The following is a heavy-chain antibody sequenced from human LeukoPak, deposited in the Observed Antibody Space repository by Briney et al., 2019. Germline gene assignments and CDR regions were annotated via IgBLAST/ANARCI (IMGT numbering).Heavy chain of an antibody. CDR3: ARLRYSSGWGLFDY. Sequence: SETLSLTCTVSGGSISSYYWSWIRQPAGKGLEWIGRIYTSGSTNYNPSLKSRVTMSVDTSKNQFSLKLSSVTAADTAMYYCARLRYSSGWGLFDYWGQGTLVTVSS. CDR1: GGSISSYY. CDR2: IYTSGST. J-gene: IGHJ4*02. V-gene: IGHV4-4*07. D-gene: IGHD6-19*01.